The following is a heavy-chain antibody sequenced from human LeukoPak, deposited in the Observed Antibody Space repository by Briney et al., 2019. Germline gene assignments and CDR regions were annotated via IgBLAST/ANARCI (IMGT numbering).Heavy chain of an antibody. D-gene: IGHD6-13*01. CDR1: GGSISSSSYY. V-gene: IGHV4-61*01. Sequence: PSETLSLTCTVSGGSISSSSYYWSWIRQPPGKGLEWIGYIYYSGSTNYNPSLKSRVTISVDTSKNQFSLKLSSVTAADTAVYYCARAEGIAAAGTVYFDYWGQGTLVTVSS. J-gene: IGHJ4*02. CDR2: IYYSGST. CDR3: ARAEGIAAAGTVYFDY.